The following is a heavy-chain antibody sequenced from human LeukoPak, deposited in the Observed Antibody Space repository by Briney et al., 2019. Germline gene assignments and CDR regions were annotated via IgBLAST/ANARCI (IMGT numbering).Heavy chain of an antibody. Sequence: GASVKVSCKASGYTFTGYYIHWVRQAPGQGLEWMGWINPNSGGTNNAQKFQGRVTMTRDTSISAAYMELSRLRSDDTAVYYCARVLFYSSGNKSNRVDYWGQGTLVTDSS. D-gene: IGHD6-19*01. CDR1: GYTFTGYY. V-gene: IGHV1-2*02. CDR3: ARVLFYSSGNKSNRVDY. CDR2: INPNSGGT. J-gene: IGHJ4*02.